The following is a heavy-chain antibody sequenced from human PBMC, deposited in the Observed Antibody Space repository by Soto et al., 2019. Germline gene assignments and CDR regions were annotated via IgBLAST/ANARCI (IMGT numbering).Heavy chain of an antibody. D-gene: IGHD2-2*01. Sequence: LSLTCTVSGDSISGGASFWSWIRQPPGKGLEWIANVYYSGSSYYNPSLKSRLTISVDTTKNQFSLQLKSMTAADTAVYYCAKLYCTSSTCYFPGWFDPWGQGTLVTVSS. CDR3: AKLYCTSSTCYFPGWFDP. J-gene: IGHJ5*02. CDR1: GDSISGGASF. V-gene: IGHV4-31*03. CDR2: VYYSGSS.